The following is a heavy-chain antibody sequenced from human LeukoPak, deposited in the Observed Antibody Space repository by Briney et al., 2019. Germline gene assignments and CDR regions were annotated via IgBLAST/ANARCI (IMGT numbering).Heavy chain of an antibody. V-gene: IGHV3-23*01. CDR3: AKDRAANYDILTGYKGAFDI. D-gene: IGHD3-9*01. CDR2: ISGSGGST. J-gene: IGHJ3*02. Sequence: GGSLRLSCAASGFTFSSYAMSWVRQAPGKGLEWVSAISGSGGSTYYADSVKGRFTISRDNSKNTLYLQMNSLRAEDTAVYYCAKDRAANYDILTGYKGAFDIWGQGTMVTVSS. CDR1: GFTFSSYA.